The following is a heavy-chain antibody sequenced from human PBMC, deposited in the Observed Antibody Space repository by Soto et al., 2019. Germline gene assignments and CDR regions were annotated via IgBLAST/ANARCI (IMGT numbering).Heavy chain of an antibody. D-gene: IGHD1-26*01. J-gene: IGHJ6*02. V-gene: IGHV4-30-4*01. Sequence: SQTLSLTCTVSGGSISSGDYYWSWIRQPPGKGLEWIGYIYYSGSTYYNPSLKSRVTISVDTSKNQFSLKLSSVTAADTAVYYCARDLVGADYYYYGMDVWGQGTTVTVSS. CDR2: IYYSGST. CDR1: GGSISSGDYY. CDR3: ARDLVGADYYYYGMDV.